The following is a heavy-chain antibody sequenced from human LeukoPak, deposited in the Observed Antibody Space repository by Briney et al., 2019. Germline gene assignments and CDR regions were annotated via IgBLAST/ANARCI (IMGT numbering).Heavy chain of an antibody. V-gene: IGHV4-31*03. CDR1: GDSITSGSYY. CDR3: ARLPSATYDYVWGSYRSDAFDI. D-gene: IGHD3-16*02. J-gene: IGHJ3*02. CDR2: IYYTGGT. Sequence: SQTLSLTCTVSGDSITSGSYYWAWIRQHPGKGLEWIGYIYYTGGTHYNPSLKSRVTISVDTSKNQFSLKLSSVTAADTAVYYCARLPSATYDYVWGSYRSDAFDIWGQGTMVTVSS.